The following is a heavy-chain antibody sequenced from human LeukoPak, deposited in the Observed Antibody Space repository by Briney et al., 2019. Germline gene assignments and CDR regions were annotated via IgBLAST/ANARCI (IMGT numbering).Heavy chain of an antibody. J-gene: IGHJ4*02. D-gene: IGHD5-18*01. V-gene: IGHV3-21*01. CDR3: ARGPVGYSYGYGDY. Sequence: GGSLRLSCAASGFTLSSYSMNWVRQAPGKGLEWVSSISSSSSYIYYADSVKGRFTISRDNAKNSLYLQMNSLRAEDTAVYYCARGPVGYSYGYGDYWGQGTLVTVSS. CDR1: GFTLSSYS. CDR2: ISSSSSYI.